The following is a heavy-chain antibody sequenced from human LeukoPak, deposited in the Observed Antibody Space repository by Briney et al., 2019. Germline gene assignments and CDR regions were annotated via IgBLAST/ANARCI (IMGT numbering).Heavy chain of an antibody. CDR1: GGSISSSSYY. Sequence: PSETLSLTCTVSGGSISSSSYYWGWIRQPPGKGLEWIGSIYYSGSTYYNPSLKSRVTISVDTSKNQFSLKLSSVTAADTAVYYCARYSVLLWFGELPLDAFDIWGQGTMVTVSS. D-gene: IGHD3-10*01. J-gene: IGHJ3*02. CDR2: IYYSGST. V-gene: IGHV4-39*07. CDR3: ARYSVLLWFGELPLDAFDI.